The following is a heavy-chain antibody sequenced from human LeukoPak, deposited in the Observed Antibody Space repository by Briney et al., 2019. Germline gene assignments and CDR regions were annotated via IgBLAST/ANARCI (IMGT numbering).Heavy chain of an antibody. Sequence: GGSLRLSCAAPGFTFSSYAMSWVRQAPGKGLEWVSVISGSGGSTYYADSVKGRFTFSRDNSKNTLYLQMNSLRAEDTAVYYCAKAGYCSGGSCHWDYYGMDVWGQGTTVTVSS. J-gene: IGHJ6*02. V-gene: IGHV3-23*01. CDR1: GFTFSSYA. D-gene: IGHD2-15*01. CDR2: ISGSGGST. CDR3: AKAGYCSGGSCHWDYYGMDV.